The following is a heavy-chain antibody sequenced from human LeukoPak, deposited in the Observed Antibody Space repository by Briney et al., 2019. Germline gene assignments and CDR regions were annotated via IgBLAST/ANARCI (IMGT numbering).Heavy chain of an antibody. V-gene: IGHV3-72*01. Sequence: GGSLRLSCAASGFTFSDHYMDWVRQAPGSGLEWVGRIRKRVNSYTTEYAASVKGRFTISRDDSKNSVDLRMNSLKIEDTAMYFCARVSDQFSIDNWGQGTLITVSS. D-gene: IGHD2-2*01. J-gene: IGHJ4*02. CDR2: IRKRVNSYTT. CDR3: ARVSDQFSIDN. CDR1: GFTFSDHY.